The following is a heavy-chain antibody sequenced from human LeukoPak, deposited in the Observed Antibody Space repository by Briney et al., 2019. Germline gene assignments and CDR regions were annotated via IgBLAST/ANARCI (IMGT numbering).Heavy chain of an antibody. D-gene: IGHD3-3*01. V-gene: IGHV4-38-2*01. CDR2: IYHSGST. J-gene: IGHJ4*02. CDR1: GYSISSGYY. CDR3: ARHPRSSIFGVVMAVSY. Sequence: SETLSLTCAVSGYSISSGYYWGWIRQPPGKGLEWIGSIYHSGSTYYNPSLKSRVTISVDTSKNQFPLKLSSVTAADTAVYYCARHPRSSIFGVVMAVSYWGQGTLVTVSS.